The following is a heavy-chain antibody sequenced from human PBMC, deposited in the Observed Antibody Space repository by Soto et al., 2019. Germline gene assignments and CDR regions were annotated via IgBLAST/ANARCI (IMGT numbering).Heavy chain of an antibody. V-gene: IGHV3-49*03. J-gene: IGHJ3*02. Sequence: PGGTVGFPCTVLGLPFGDNVMGGSGKGQGKGLEWVGFIRSRAYGSTTEYAASLKGRFTISREDSKSISYLQMNSLNTEDTAVYYCVVVLIPPPDAFVISGQGTMLTVSS. CDR2: IRSRAYGSTT. CDR1: GLPFGDNV. D-gene: IGHD3-22*01. CDR3: VVVLIPPPDAFVI.